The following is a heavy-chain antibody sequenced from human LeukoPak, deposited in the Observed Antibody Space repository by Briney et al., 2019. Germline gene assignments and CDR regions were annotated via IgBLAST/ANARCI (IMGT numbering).Heavy chain of an antibody. CDR2: IIPIFGTA. CDR1: GGTFSSYA. V-gene: IGHV1-69*13. J-gene: IGHJ6*02. Sequence: SVKVSCKASGGTFSSYAISWVRQAPGQGLEWMGGIIPIFGTANYAQKFQGRVTITADESASTAYMELSSLRSEDTAVYYCAREGGYSGYDYYYYGMDVWGQGTTVTVSS. CDR3: AREGGYSGYDYYYYGMDV. D-gene: IGHD5-12*01.